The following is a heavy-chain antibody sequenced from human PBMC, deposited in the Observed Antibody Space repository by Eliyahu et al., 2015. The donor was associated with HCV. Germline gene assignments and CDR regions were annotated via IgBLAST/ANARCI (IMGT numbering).Heavy chain of an antibody. CDR3: ARDLEICSSTSCYWYFDL. D-gene: IGHD2-2*01. CDR2: IWYDGSNK. V-gene: IGHV3-33*01. J-gene: IGHJ2*01. CDR1: GFTFXSYG. Sequence: QVQLVESGGGVVQPGRSLRLSCXASGFTFXSYGMHWVRQXPGKGLEWVAVIWYDGSNKYYADSVKGRFTISRDNSKNTLYLQMNSLRAEDTAVYYCARDLEICSSTSCYWYFDLWGRGTLVTVSS.